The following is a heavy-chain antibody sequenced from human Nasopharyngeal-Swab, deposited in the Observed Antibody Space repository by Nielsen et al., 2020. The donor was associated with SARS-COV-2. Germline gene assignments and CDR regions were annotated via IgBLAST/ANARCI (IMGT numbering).Heavy chain of an antibody. D-gene: IGHD4-17*01. Sequence: SLTLSLTCAVYGGSFSGYYWSWIRQPPGKGLEWIGEINHSGSTNYNPSLKSRVTISVDTSKNQFSLKLSSVTAADTAVYYCARGNGAFDYWGQGTLVTVSS. V-gene: IGHV4-34*01. CDR1: GGSFSGYY. J-gene: IGHJ4*02. CDR2: INHSGST. CDR3: ARGNGAFDY.